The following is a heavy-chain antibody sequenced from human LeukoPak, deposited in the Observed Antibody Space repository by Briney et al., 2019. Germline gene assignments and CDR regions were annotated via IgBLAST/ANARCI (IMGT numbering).Heavy chain of an antibody. D-gene: IGHD6-19*01. CDR1: GGSISSGSYY. Sequence: SETLSLTCTVSGGSISSGSYYWSWIRQPAGKGLEWIGRIYTSVNTNYNPSLKSRVSISVVTSKNQFSLQLSSVTAADTAVYYCASFGSHSSGMVAADYWGQGTLVTVSS. CDR2: IYTSVNT. J-gene: IGHJ4*02. V-gene: IGHV4-61*02. CDR3: ASFGSHSSGMVAADY.